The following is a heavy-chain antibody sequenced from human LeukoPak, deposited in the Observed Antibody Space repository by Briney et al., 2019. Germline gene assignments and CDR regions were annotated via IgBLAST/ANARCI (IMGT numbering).Heavy chain of an antibody. CDR3: AEGRGGGEFDY. D-gene: IGHD3-16*01. CDR1: GFTFSSYA. V-gene: IGHV3-23*01. CDR2: ISGSGGST. J-gene: IGHJ4*02. Sequence: GGSLRLSCAASGFTFSSYAMSWVRQAPGKGLEWVSAISGSGGSTYYAASVKGRFTISRDNSRKRLNLQWSSLRAADTAGYCCAEGRGGGEFDYWGQGTLVTVSS.